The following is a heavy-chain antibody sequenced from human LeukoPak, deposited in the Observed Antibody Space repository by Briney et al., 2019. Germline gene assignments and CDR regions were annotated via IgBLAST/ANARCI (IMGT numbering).Heavy chain of an antibody. CDR2: VNGNGGST. CDR3: AKSLYGGCDY. D-gene: IGHD3-16*02. Sequence: GGSLRLSCAAPGFSFSTYAMSWVRQAPGKGLEWVSGVNGNGGSTSYADSVKGRFTIFRDNSKNTVYLQMNSLRVEDTAVYYCAKSLYGGCDYWGQGTVVTVSS. CDR1: GFSFSTYA. J-gene: IGHJ4*02. V-gene: IGHV3-23*01.